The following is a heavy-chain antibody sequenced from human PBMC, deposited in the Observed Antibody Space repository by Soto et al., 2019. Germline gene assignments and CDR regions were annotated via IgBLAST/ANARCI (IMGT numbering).Heavy chain of an antibody. Sequence: EVQVLESGGGLVQPGGSLRLSCTASGFTFSRCAMSWVRQAPGKGLEWVSGIGGSNDDTHYADSVKGRFTISRDNSKNALLLQMNSLRAADTAVYYCAEESYTRRTEFDSWGQGTLVTVSS. CDR2: IGGSNDDT. V-gene: IGHV3-23*01. D-gene: IGHD3-16*01. J-gene: IGHJ4*02. CDR3: AEESYTRRTEFDS. CDR1: GFTFSRCA.